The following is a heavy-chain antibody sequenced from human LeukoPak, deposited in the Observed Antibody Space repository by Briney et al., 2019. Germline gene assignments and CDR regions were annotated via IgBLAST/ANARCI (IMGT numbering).Heavy chain of an antibody. CDR1: GYTFTSYG. V-gene: IGHV1-18*01. J-gene: IGHJ3*02. D-gene: IGHD3-22*01. Sequence: PGGSLRLSCAASGYTFTSYGISWVRQAPGQGLEWMGWISAYNGNTNYAQKPQGRVTMTTDTSTSTAYMELRSLRSDDTAVYYCARGFQFYPITMIVVPTSRAFDIWGQGTMVTVSS. CDR2: ISAYNGNT. CDR3: ARGFQFYPITMIVVPTSRAFDI.